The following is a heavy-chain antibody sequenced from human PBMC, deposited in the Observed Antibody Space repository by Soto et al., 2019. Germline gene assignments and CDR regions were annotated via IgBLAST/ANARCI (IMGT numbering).Heavy chain of an antibody. CDR2: IYYSGNT. CDR3: AREGGESSDGLYFFDS. D-gene: IGHD3-16*01. CDR1: GGSTSSDNY. Sequence: QVQLQESGPGLVKPSQTLSLTCTVSGGSTSSDNYWSWISQPPGKGLEWIGHIYYSGNTDYNPSLKSRLAISIDTSKNLFSLKLSSVTAADTAVYFCAREGGESSDGLYFFDSWGQGSLVTVSS. V-gene: IGHV4-30-4*01. J-gene: IGHJ4*02.